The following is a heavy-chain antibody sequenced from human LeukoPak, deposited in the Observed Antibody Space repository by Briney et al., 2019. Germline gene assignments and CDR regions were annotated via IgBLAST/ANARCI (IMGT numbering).Heavy chain of an antibody. D-gene: IGHD6-6*01. CDR3: AKSIDGGYSSSSGDY. V-gene: IGHV3-30-3*02. CDR1: GFTFSSYA. J-gene: IGHJ4*02. Sequence: GGSLRLSCAASGFTFSSYAMHWVRQAPGKGLEWVAVISYDGSNKYYADSVKGRFTISRDNSKNTLYLQMNSLRAEDTAVYYCAKSIDGGYSSSSGDYWGQGTLVTVSS. CDR2: ISYDGSNK.